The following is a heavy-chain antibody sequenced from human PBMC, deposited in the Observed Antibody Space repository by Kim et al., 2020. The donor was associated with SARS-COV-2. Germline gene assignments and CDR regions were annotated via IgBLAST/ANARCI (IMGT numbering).Heavy chain of an antibody. CDR1: GYSFTSYW. CDR2: IYPGDSDT. V-gene: IGHV5-51*01. J-gene: IGHJ3*02. Sequence: GESLKISCKGSGYSFTSYWIGWVRQMPGKGLEWMGIIYPGDSDTRYSPSFQGQVTISADKSISTAYLQWSRLKASDTAMYYCARGPSIGGSYCGGDCYHADAFDIWGQGTMVTVSS. CDR3: ARGPSIGGSYCGGDCYHADAFDI. D-gene: IGHD2-21*02.